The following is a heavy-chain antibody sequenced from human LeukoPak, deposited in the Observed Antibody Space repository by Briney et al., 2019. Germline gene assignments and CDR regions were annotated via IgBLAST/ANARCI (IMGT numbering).Heavy chain of an antibody. J-gene: IGHJ6*03. CDR3: AKGDYDGPYYYMDV. CDR1: GFTFSNYV. CDR2: IGGSGSTT. D-gene: IGHD4-17*01. Sequence: GGSLRLSCAASGFTFSNYVMSCVRQAPGKGLEWVSGIGGSGSTTYYADSVKGRFTISRDNSKNTLYLQMNSLRAEDTAVYYCAKGDYDGPYYYMDVWGKGTTVTVSS. V-gene: IGHV3-23*01.